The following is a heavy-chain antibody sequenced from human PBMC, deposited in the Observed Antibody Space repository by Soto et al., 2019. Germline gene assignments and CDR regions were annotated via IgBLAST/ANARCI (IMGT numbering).Heavy chain of an antibody. CDR2: IDSDGSST. CDR3: ARVGGYNWFDT. J-gene: IGHJ5*02. CDR1: GFTFSRFW. V-gene: IGHV3-74*01. Sequence: EVRLVESGGGLVQPGGSLRLSCAASGFTFSRFWMHWVRQAPGKGLLWVSRIDSDGSSTNYADSVKGRFTVSRDNAKNTLYLQMNSLRAEDTAVYYCARVGGYNWFDTWGQGTLVTVSS.